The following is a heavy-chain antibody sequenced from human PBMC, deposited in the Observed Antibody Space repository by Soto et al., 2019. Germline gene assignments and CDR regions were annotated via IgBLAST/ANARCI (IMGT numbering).Heavy chain of an antibody. CDR1: GYTFTSYD. Sequence: ASVKVSCKASGYTFTSYDINWVRQATGQGLEWMGWMNPNSGNTGYAQKFQGRVTMTRNTSISTAYMELSSLRSEDTAVYYCARGGSIEQQLASNWFDPWGQGTLVTVSS. D-gene: IGHD6-13*01. CDR2: MNPNSGNT. V-gene: IGHV1-8*01. CDR3: ARGGSIEQQLASNWFDP. J-gene: IGHJ5*02.